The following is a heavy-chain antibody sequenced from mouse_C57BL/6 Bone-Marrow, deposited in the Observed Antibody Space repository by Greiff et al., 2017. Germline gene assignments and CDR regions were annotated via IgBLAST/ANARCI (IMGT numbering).Heavy chain of an antibody. Sequence: EVQLQQSGAELVRPGASVKLSCTASGFNIKDDYMHWVKQRPEQGLEWIGWIDPENGDTEYAQKFQGKANLPADTSSNTAYLQLSSLTSEDTAVYDGTALAIYYGNCYYARDDGGQGTSVTGSS. CDR2: IDPENGDT. J-gene: IGHJ4*01. V-gene: IGHV14-4*01. D-gene: IGHD2-1*01. CDR3: TALAIYYGNCYYARDD. CDR1: GFNIKDDY.